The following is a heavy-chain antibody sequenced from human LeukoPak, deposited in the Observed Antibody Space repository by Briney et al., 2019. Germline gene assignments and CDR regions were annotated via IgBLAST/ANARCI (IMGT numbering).Heavy chain of an antibody. CDR2: MFYSGRT. CDR1: DDSISNYY. J-gene: IGHJ4*02. CDR3: ARGGYYYDSSAAY. V-gene: IGHV4-59*01. D-gene: IGHD3-22*01. Sequence: PSETLSLTCTVSDDSISNYYWSWIRQPPGKGLEWIGYMFYSGRTSYNPSLKSRVTISVDTSKNRVSLRLSSMTAADTAVYYCARGGYYYDSSAAYWGQGTLVTVSS.